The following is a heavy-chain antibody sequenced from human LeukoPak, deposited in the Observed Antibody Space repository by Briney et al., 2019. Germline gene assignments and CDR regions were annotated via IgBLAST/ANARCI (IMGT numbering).Heavy chain of an antibody. D-gene: IGHD3-10*01. Sequence: GGSLRLSCAASGFTFSSYGMSWVRQAPGKGLEWVSGISGSGGSTYYADSVKGRFNISRDNSKNTLYLQMNSLRAEDTAVYYCAGVVRGVPYWGQGTLVTVSS. V-gene: IGHV3-23*01. CDR2: ISGSGGST. CDR3: AGVVRGVPY. CDR1: GFTFSSYG. J-gene: IGHJ4*02.